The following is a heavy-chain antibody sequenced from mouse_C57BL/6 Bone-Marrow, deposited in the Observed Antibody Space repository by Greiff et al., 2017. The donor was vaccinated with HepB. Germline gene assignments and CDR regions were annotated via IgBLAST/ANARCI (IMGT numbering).Heavy chain of an antibody. Sequence: VQLQQPGAELVMPGASVKLSCKASGYTFTSYWMHWVKQRPGQGLEWIGEIDPSDSYTNYTQKFKGKSTLTVDKSSSTAYMQLSSLTSEDSAVYYCARGNSYAMDYWGQGTSVTVSS. D-gene: IGHD2-1*01. CDR1: GYTFTSYW. CDR2: IDPSDSYT. J-gene: IGHJ4*01. V-gene: IGHV1-69*01. CDR3: ARGNSYAMDY.